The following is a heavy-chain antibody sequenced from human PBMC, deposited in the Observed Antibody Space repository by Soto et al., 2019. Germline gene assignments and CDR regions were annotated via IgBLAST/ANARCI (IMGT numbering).Heavy chain of an antibody. V-gene: IGHV1-46*01. CDR1: GYTFTTYY. D-gene: IGHD3-9*01. CDR2: INPGGTTPT. J-gene: IGHJ6*02. Sequence: QVQLVQSGAEVKTPGASVKLSCKASGYTFTTYYIHWVRQALGQGLEWLGVINPGGTTPTRYAQKFQDRVTMPRATSTGPVYMELSSLRFDDTAVYYCSREARAELVIGLSRDACYGLDVWGQGTTVTVSS. CDR3: SREARAELVIGLSRDACYGLDV.